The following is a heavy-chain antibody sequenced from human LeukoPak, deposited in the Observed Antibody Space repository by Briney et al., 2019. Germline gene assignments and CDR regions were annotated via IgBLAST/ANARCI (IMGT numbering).Heavy chain of an antibody. Sequence: GRSLRLSCAASGFTFSIHWMTWVRQAPGKGLEWVATIKPDGNDKYFVDSVKGRFTVSRDNAKTSLYLQVNSLRAEDTAMYYCARVKTLRYFEARGAFDIWGQGTMVTVSS. V-gene: IGHV3-7*03. J-gene: IGHJ3*02. D-gene: IGHD3-9*01. CDR1: GFTFSIHW. CDR3: ARVKTLRYFEARGAFDI. CDR2: IKPDGNDK.